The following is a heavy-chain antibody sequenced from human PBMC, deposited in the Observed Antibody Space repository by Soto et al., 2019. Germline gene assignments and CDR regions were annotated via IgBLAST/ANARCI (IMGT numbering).Heavy chain of an antibody. CDR2: IIPIFGTA. CDR3: ARVVDGYNFFDY. Sequence: SVKVSCKASGGTFSSYAISWVRQAPGQGLEWMGGIIPIFGTANYAQKFQGRVTITADESTSTAYMELSSLRSEDTAVYYCARVVDGYNFFDYWGQGTLVTVSS. V-gene: IGHV1-69*13. J-gene: IGHJ4*02. D-gene: IGHD5-12*01. CDR1: GGTFSSYA.